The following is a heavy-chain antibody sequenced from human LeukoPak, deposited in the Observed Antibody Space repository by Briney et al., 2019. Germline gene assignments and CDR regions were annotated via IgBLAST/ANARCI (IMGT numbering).Heavy chain of an antibody. V-gene: IGHV3-23*01. CDR2: ISGSGGST. D-gene: IGHD5/OR15-5a*01. CDR1: GFTFSSYA. Sequence: PGGSLRLSCAASGFTFSSYAMSWVRQAPGKGLEWVSAISGSGGSTYYADSVKGRFTISRDSSKNTLYLQMNSLRAEDTAVYYCAKRGVSYYYYYYGMDVWGKGTTVTVSS. J-gene: IGHJ6*04. CDR3: AKRGVSYYYYYYGMDV.